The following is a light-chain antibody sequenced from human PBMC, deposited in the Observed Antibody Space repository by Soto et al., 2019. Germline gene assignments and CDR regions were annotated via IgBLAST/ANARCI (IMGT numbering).Light chain of an antibody. Sequence: EIVLTQSPATLSLSPGEGATVSCRASQSVSSHLAWYQQKRGQAPRLLIYDASSRASGIPARFSGRGSGTDFTLTISYLEPEDFAIYDCQQGGNWPLTFGQGTRLEIK. J-gene: IGKJ5*01. CDR1: QSVSSH. CDR2: DAS. V-gene: IGKV3-11*01. CDR3: QQGGNWPLT.